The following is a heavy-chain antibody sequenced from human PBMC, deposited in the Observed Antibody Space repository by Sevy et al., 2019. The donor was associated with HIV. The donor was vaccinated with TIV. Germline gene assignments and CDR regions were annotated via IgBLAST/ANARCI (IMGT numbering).Heavy chain of an antibody. Sequence: GGSLRLACSAFGFNFQTFGMHWIRQAPGKGPEWLAVISYDGINHNYAASMKGRFTIYRDNSKSLLFLQMNSLTPNDTAVYFCTKESLRGTYIRGDFDHWGQGTLVTVSS. D-gene: IGHD3-16*01. V-gene: IGHV3-30*18. CDR3: TKESLRGTYIRGDFDH. CDR2: ISYDGINH. CDR1: GFNFQTFG. J-gene: IGHJ4*02.